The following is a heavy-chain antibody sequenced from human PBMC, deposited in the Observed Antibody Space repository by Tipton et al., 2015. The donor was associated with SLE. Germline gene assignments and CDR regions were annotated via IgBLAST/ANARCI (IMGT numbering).Heavy chain of an antibody. CDR1: GFTFGTYG. V-gene: IGHV3-33*08. D-gene: IGHD6-13*01. CDR3: AKSRTAAGMDSAVWSFDL. CDR2: IWYDGDNK. J-gene: IGHJ2*01. Sequence: SLRLSCSASGFTFGTYGMHWVRQAPGKGPEWVALIWYDGDNKYYADSVKGRFTISRDTSKNTVYLQMNSLRPEDTAMYYCAKSRTAAGMDSAVWSFDLWGRGTLVTVSS.